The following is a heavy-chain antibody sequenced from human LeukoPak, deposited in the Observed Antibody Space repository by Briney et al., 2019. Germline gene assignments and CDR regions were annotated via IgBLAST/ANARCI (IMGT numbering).Heavy chain of an antibody. V-gene: IGHV3-15*01. CDR2: ITSGGTT. J-gene: IGHJ4*02. Sequence: GGSLRLSCEASGFTFTYAWMNWVRQAPGKGPEWVGHITSGGTTDYAAPVKGRFTISRENSKNTVYLQMNSLKMEHTAMYYCIADVPTLDTQLDYWGQGTLVTVSS. CDR1: GFTFTYAW. D-gene: IGHD4-23*01. CDR3: IADVPTLDTQLDY.